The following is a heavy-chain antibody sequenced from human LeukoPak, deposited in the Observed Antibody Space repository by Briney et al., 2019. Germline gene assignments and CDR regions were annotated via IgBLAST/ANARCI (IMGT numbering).Heavy chain of an antibody. J-gene: IGHJ4*02. CDR2: ISSSSSYI. CDR3: ARADIVDTAMAFDH. CDR1: GFTFSSYS. V-gene: IGHV3-21*01. D-gene: IGHD5-18*01. Sequence: GGSLRLSCAASGFTFSSYSMNWVRQAPGKGLEWVSSISSSSSYIYYADSVKGRFTISRDNAKNSLYLQMNSLRAEDTAVYYCARADIVDTAMAFDHWGQGTLVTVSS.